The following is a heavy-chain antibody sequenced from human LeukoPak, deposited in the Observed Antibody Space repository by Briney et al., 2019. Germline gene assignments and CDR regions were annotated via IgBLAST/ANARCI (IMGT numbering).Heavy chain of an antibody. Sequence: SGGCLRLSCAASGFTFSSYAMSWVRQAPGKGLEWVSAISGSGGSTYYADSVKGRFTISRDKSKNTLYLQMNSLRAEDTAVYYCAKDPGLDYGDYWGQGTLVTVSS. V-gene: IGHV3-23*01. CDR1: GFTFSSYA. CDR3: AKDPGLDYGDY. CDR2: ISGSGGST. J-gene: IGHJ4*02.